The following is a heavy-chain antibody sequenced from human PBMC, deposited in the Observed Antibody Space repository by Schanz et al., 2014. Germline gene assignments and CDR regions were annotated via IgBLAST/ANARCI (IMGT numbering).Heavy chain of an antibody. Sequence: QVQLVQSGAEVKQPGASVKVSCKASGYTFTSYYMHWVRQAPGQGLEWMGIINPSGGSTSYAQKFQGRFTMTRDTSTTTVYMELSSLRSDDTAMYYCVTEERMESGTWAKAFDIWGQGTWVTVSS. CDR3: VTEERMESGTWAKAFDI. J-gene: IGHJ3*02. D-gene: IGHD3-3*01. CDR1: GYTFTSYY. V-gene: IGHV1-46*01. CDR2: INPSGGST.